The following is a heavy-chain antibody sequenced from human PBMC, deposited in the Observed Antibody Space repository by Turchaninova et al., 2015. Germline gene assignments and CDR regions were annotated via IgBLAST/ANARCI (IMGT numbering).Heavy chain of an antibody. CDR3: ARVGRTVTSHY. J-gene: IGHJ4*02. V-gene: IGHV3-48*04. CDR2: ISSGSSAI. CDR1: GSTVSSYS. D-gene: IGHD4-17*01. Sequence: EVQLVESGGGLVQPGGSLRLSCAASGSTVSSYSMNWVRQAPGKGLGGVSYISSGSSAISYADSVKGRFTISRDNTKNSLYLQMNSLRAEDTAVYYCARVGRTVTSHYWGQGTPVTVSS.